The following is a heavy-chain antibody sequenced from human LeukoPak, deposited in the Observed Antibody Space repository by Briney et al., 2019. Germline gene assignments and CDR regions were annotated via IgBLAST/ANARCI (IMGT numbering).Heavy chain of an antibody. D-gene: IGHD2-21*02. CDR1: GFTFSSYS. J-gene: IGHJ2*01. Sequence: GGSLRLSCGASGFTFSSYSMNWVRQAPGKGLEWVSYISSSSSTIHYADSVKGRFTISRDNAKNSLYLQMNSLRDEDTAVYYCVRVSCGGDCNNLLWYFDLWGRGTLVTVAS. CDR2: ISSSSSTI. V-gene: IGHV3-48*02. CDR3: VRVSCGGDCNNLLWYFDL.